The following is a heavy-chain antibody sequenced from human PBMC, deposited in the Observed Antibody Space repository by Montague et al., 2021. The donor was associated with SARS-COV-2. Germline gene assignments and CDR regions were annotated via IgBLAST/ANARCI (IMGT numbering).Heavy chain of an antibody. CDR3: ARGIWFGELLTGYYYYGMDV. D-gene: IGHD3-10*01. CDR1: GDSVSSNSAA. CDR2: TYYRSKWYN. J-gene: IGHJ6*02. Sequence: CAISGDSVSSNSAAWNWIRQSPSRGLEWLGRTYYRSKWYNDYAVSVKSRITINPDTSKNQFSLQLNSVTHEDTAVYYCARGIWFGELLTGYYYYGMDVWGQGTTVTVSS. V-gene: IGHV6-1*01.